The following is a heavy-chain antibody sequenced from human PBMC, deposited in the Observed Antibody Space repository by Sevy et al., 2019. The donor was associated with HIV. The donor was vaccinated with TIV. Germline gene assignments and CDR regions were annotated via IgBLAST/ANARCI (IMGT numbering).Heavy chain of an antibody. Sequence: SETLSLTCTVSGGSISSYYWSWIRQPAGKGLEWIGRIYTSGSTNYNPSLKSRVTMSVDTSKNQFSLKLSSVTAADTAVYYCASEYCSSTSCYTEDAFDIWGQGTMVTVSS. CDR3: ASEYCSSTSCYTEDAFDI. CDR1: GGSISSYY. D-gene: IGHD2-2*02. V-gene: IGHV4-4*07. CDR2: IYTSGST. J-gene: IGHJ3*02.